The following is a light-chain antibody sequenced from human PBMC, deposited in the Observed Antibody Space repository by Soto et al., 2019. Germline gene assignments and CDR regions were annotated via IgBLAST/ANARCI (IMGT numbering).Light chain of an antibody. J-gene: IGLJ1*01. CDR3: CSYAGISTFYV. CDR1: SSDVGSYNL. V-gene: IGLV2-23*02. Sequence: QSALTQPASVSGSPGQSITISCTGTSSDVGSYNLVSWYQQHPGKAPKLMMYGVNKRPSGVSNRFSGSKSGNTASLTISGLQAEDEADYYCCSYAGISTFYVFGTGTKLTVL. CDR2: GVN.